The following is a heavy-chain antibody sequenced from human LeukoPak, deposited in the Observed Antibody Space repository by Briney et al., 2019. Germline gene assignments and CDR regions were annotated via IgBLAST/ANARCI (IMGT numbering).Heavy chain of an antibody. V-gene: IGHV4-38-2*02. J-gene: IGHJ4*02. CDR2: IYHGGKT. D-gene: IGHD3-22*01. Sequence: PSETLSLTCAVSDHSISSAYYWGWIRQPPGKGLEWIGSIYHGGKTYYNPSLKSRVTISIDTSKNQFSLKLSSVTAADTAVYYCARDRSGVYDSSGFFDYWGQGILVTVSS. CDR1: DHSISSAYY. CDR3: ARDRSGVYDSSGFFDY.